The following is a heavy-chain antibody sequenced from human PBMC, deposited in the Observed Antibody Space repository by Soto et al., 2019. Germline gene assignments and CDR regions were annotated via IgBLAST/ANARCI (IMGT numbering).Heavy chain of an antibody. Sequence: PGGSLRLSCTASGFTFSSCAMNWVRQAPGKGLEWVSGISGSGGSTYYADSVKGRFTISRDNSKNTLYLQMNSLRAEDTAVYYCARSHVVAGRSYYYYGMDVWGQGTTVTVSS. CDR3: ARSHVVAGRSYYYYGMDV. D-gene: IGHD6-19*01. CDR2: ISGSGGST. V-gene: IGHV3-23*01. J-gene: IGHJ6*02. CDR1: GFTFSSCA.